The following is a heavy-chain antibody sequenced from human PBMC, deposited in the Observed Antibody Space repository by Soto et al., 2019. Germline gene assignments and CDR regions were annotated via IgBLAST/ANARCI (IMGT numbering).Heavy chain of an antibody. D-gene: IGHD3-9*01. Sequence: QVQLVQSGAEVKKPGASVKVSCEASGYTFTDYYMHWVRQAPGLGFEWMGRISPKSGGTNYAQKFQGRVTMTWDTSLNTAYMKLSSLMFEDTAVYYCARPPGYVSDWYYFDLWGQGTRVTVSS. CDR3: ARPPGYVSDWYYFDL. V-gene: IGHV1-2*02. CDR1: GYTFTDYY. J-gene: IGHJ4*02. CDR2: ISPKSGGT.